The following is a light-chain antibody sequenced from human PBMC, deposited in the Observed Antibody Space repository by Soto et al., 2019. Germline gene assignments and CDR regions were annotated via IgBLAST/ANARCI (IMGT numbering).Light chain of an antibody. CDR2: DAS. CDR1: QSVSSY. V-gene: IGKV3-11*01. Sequence: DIVLTQSPATLSFFPGERATLSCRASQSVSSYLVWYQQKRGQAPRLLIYDASNRATGIPARFSGSGSGTDFTLTISSLEPEDFAVYYCQQRSTWPLTFGGGTKVEIK. J-gene: IGKJ4*01. CDR3: QQRSTWPLT.